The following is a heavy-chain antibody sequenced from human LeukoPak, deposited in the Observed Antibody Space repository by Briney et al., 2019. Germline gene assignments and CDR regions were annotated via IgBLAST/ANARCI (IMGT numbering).Heavy chain of an antibody. J-gene: IGHJ4*02. CDR3: AKDWRRGYSYGFDY. D-gene: IGHD5-18*01. Sequence: GGSLRLSCAASGFTFSSYVMSWVRQAPGKGLEWVSAISGSGGSTYYANSVKGRFTISRDNSKNTLYLQMNSLRAEDTAVYYCAKDWRRGYSYGFDYWGQGTLVTVSS. CDR2: ISGSGGST. V-gene: IGHV3-23*01. CDR1: GFTFSSYV.